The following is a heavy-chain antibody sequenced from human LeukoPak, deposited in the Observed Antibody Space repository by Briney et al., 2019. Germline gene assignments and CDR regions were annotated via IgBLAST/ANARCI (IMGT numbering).Heavy chain of an antibody. J-gene: IGHJ6*02. CDR1: GFTFSSYA. V-gene: IGHV3-30-3*01. CDR3: ARGSRDFWSGYSSEYYYYGMDV. CDR2: ISYDGSNK. D-gene: IGHD3-3*01. Sequence: GGSLRLSCAASGFTFSSYAMHWARQAPGKGLEWVAVISYDGSNKYYAGSVKGRFTISRDNSKNTLYLQMNSLRAEDTAVYYCARGSRDFWSGYSSEYYYYGMDVWGQGTTVTVSS.